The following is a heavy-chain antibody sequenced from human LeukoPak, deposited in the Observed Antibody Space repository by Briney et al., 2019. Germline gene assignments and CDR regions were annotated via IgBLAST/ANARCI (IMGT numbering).Heavy chain of an antibody. CDR3: AKEMGHSPHSSGTYWSDGGVGLDY. CDR1: GLTFSNYA. Sequence: PGGSLRLSCAASGLTFSNYAMMWLRQAPGKGLEWVAAIIGNGGWALYADSVKGRFTISRDNSKNTLYLQMNSLGAEDTAVYYCAKEMGHSPHSSGTYWSDGGVGLDYWGQGTLVTVSS. J-gene: IGHJ4*02. V-gene: IGHV3-23*01. D-gene: IGHD3-10*01. CDR2: IIGNGGWA.